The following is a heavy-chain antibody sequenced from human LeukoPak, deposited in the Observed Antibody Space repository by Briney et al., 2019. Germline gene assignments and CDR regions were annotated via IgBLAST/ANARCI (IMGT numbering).Heavy chain of an antibody. CDR3: ASSWELLPLDSNWFDP. V-gene: IGHV1-69*04. J-gene: IGHJ5*02. CDR2: IIPILGIA. D-gene: IGHD1-26*01. Sequence: SVKVSCKASGGTFSSYAISWVRQAPGQGLEWKGRIIPILGIANYAQKFQGRVTITADKSTSTAYMELSSLRSEDTAVYYCASSWELLPLDSNWFDPWGQGTLVTVSS. CDR1: GGTFSSYA.